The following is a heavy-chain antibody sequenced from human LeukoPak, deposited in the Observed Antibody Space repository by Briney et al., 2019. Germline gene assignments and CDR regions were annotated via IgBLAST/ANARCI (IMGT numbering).Heavy chain of an antibody. Sequence: GGSLRLSCAASGFTFSSYWMSWVRQAPGKGLEWVANIKQDGSEKYYVDSVKGRFTISRDNAKNSLYLQMNSLRAEDTAVYYCARAGPGGSYYYYMEVWGKGTTVTVSS. CDR3: ARAGPGGSYYYYMEV. V-gene: IGHV3-7*01. D-gene: IGHD4-23*01. CDR1: GFTFSSYW. CDR2: IKQDGSEK. J-gene: IGHJ6*03.